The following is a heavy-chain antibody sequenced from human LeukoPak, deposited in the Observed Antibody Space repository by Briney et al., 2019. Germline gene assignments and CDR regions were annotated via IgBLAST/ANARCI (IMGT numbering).Heavy chain of an antibody. J-gene: IGHJ6*02. CDR3: ARDGPGGYCSGGSCYGMDV. CDR2: INPNSGGT. V-gene: IGHV1-2*02. D-gene: IGHD2-15*01. CDR1: GYTFTGYY. Sequence: ASVKVSCKASGYTFTGYYMHWVRQAPGQGLEWMGWINPNSGGTNYAQKFQGRVTMTRDTSISTAYMELSRLRSDDTAVYYCARDGPGGYCSGGSCYGMDVWGQGTTVTVSS.